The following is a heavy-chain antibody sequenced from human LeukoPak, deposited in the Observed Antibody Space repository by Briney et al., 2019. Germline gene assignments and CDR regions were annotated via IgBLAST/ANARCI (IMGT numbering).Heavy chain of an antibody. D-gene: IGHD2-2*01. CDR2: IYSGGNT. J-gene: IGHJ5*01. V-gene: IGHV3-66*01. Sequence: PGGSLRLSCGASGLTVSSYGMSWVRQAPGKGLEWVSIIYSGGNTYYADSVQGRFTISRDNSKNTLYLQMNSLRAEDTAVYHCASSREATSNWFVYWGQGTLVTVSS. CDR3: ASSREATSNWFVY. CDR1: GLTVSSYG.